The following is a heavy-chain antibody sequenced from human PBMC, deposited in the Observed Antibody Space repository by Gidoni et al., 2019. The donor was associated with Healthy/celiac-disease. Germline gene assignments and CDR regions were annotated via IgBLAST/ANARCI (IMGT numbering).Heavy chain of an antibody. CDR1: GFTFRRYG. V-gene: IGHV3-30*18. CDR2: ISYDGRNQ. J-gene: IGHJ3*02. D-gene: IGHD3-16*01. CDR3: AKADLYFGGVNRGTFDI. Sequence: VQLVESGGGVVQPGRSLRLSFAASGFTFRRYGMHWVRQAPGKGLEWVADISYDGRNQYYADSVTGRFTISRDNSKNTLYLQMNSLRTEDTAVYYCAKADLYFGGVNRGTFDIWGQGTMVIVSS.